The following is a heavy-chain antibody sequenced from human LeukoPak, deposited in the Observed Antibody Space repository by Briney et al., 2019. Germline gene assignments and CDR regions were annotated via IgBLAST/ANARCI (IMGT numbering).Heavy chain of an antibody. V-gene: IGHV4-34*01. Sequence: SETLSLTCAVYGGSFSGYYWSWIRQPPGKGLEWIGEIDHSGSTNYNPSLKSRVTISVDTSKNQFSLKLSSVTAADTAVYYCARGLGYSSSSHYWGQGTLVTVSS. CDR1: GGSFSGYY. CDR2: IDHSGST. CDR3: ARGLGYSSSSHY. J-gene: IGHJ4*02. D-gene: IGHD6-6*01.